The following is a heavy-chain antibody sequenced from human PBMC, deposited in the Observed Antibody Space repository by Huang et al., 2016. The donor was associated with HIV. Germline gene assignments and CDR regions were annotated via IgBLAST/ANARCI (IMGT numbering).Heavy chain of an antibody. CDR1: GFSVNNNY. CDR2: IFSGGGT. J-gene: IGHJ4*02. D-gene: IGHD2-15*01. V-gene: IGHV3-53*01. CDR3: ARDRHCSGGSCYSV. Sequence: QLVESGGGLIQPGGSLRLSCAASGFSVNNNYLRWIRQAPGKGLEFGSLIFSGGGTSYADSVKGRFTISRDSSKNTLYLQMHSLRVEDTAVYYCARDRHCSGGSCYSVWGQGTLVTVSS.